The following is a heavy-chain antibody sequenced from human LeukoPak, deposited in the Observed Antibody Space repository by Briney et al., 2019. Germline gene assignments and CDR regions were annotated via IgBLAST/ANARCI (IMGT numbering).Heavy chain of an antibody. D-gene: IGHD3-22*01. CDR2: IIPILGIA. V-gene: IGHV1-69*04. Sequence: SVKVSCKASGGTFSSYAISWVRQAPGQELEWMGRIIPILGIANYAQKFQGRVTITADKSTSTAYMELSSLRSEDTAVYYCARDRYYYDSSGYYLKRSHLDYWGQGTLVTVSS. CDR1: GGTFSSYA. CDR3: ARDRYYYDSSGYYLKRSHLDY. J-gene: IGHJ4*02.